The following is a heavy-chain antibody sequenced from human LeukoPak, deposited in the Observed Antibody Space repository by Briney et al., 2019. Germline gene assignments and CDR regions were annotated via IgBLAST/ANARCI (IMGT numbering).Heavy chain of an antibody. J-gene: IGHJ4*02. CDR1: GLTFSGFE. CDR3: SRRFGD. D-gene: IGHD3-3*01. Sequence: GGSLRLSCVGSGLTFSGFELNWVRQAPGKGLEWVSYIRHDGTLKTYADSMKGRFTISRDDARNALYLQMNSLRVEDTAIYYCSRRFGDWGQGIRLAVSS. V-gene: IGHV3-48*03. CDR2: IRHDGTLK.